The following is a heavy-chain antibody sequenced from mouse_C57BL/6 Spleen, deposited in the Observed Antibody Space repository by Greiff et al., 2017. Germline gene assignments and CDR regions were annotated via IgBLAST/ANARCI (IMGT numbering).Heavy chain of an antibody. Sequence: EVKLVESGGDLVKPGGSLKLSCAASGFTFSSYGMSWVRQTPDKRLEWFATISSGGSYTYYPDSVKGRFTISRDNAKNTLYLQRSSLKSEDTAMYYWSKLYDDYAMDDWGQGTSVTVSS. J-gene: IGHJ4*01. CDR2: ISSGGSYT. CDR3: SKLYDDYAMDD. CDR1: GFTFSSYG. D-gene: IGHD2-12*01. V-gene: IGHV5-6*01.